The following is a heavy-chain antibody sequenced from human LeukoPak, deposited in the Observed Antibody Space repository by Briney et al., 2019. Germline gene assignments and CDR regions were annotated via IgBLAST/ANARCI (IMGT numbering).Heavy chain of an antibody. CDR1: GFTFNNYP. CDR2: IGGEKSGSWT. Sequence: GGSLRLSCAASGFTFNNYPMGWVRQAPGKGLEWLSAIGGEKSGSWTKSADSVKGRFTISRDNSENTLYLRMDSLTVEDTAVYYCARAGVISGWDYWGQGVLVTVSS. D-gene: IGHD3-3*02. CDR3: ARAGVISGWDY. J-gene: IGHJ4*02. V-gene: IGHV3-23*01.